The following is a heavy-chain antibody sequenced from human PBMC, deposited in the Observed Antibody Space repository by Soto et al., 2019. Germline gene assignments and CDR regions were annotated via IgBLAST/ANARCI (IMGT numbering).Heavy chain of an antibody. V-gene: IGHV3-30-3*01. D-gene: IGHD2-15*01. CDR1: GFTFSSYA. CDR3: SPMVAASDDDY. CDR2: ISYDGSNK. Sequence: GGSLRLSCAASGFTFSSYAMHWVRQAPGKGLEWVAVISYDGSNKYYADSVKGRFTISRDNSKNTLYLQMNSLRAEDTAVYYASPMVAASDDDYWGQGTLVTVSS. J-gene: IGHJ4*02.